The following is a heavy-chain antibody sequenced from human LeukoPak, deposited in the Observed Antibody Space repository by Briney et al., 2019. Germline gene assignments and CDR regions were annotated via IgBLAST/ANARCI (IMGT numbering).Heavy chain of an antibody. CDR3: AKPGSSRGIAGRRPTKYYFDY. Sequence: SETLSLTCTVSGYSISTGYYWDWIRQPPGKGLEWIGTFYHGGSTYYNPSLKSRVTISVDTSKNQFSLNLTSVTAADTAVYYCAKPGSSRGIAGRRPTKYYFDYWGQGTLVTVSS. V-gene: IGHV4-38-2*02. J-gene: IGHJ4*02. D-gene: IGHD6-6*01. CDR1: GYSISTGYY. CDR2: FYHGGST.